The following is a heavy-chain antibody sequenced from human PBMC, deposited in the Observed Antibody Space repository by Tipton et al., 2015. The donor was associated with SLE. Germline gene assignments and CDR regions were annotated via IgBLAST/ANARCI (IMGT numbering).Heavy chain of an antibody. Sequence: GSLRLSCAASGFTFSYYAMSWVRQAPGKGLEWVSGFSGSGGSTYYADSVKGRFTISRDNSKNTLYLQMSSLRAEDTAVYYCAKEGRKCSGGSCYFYGFDIWGQGTMVTVSS. D-gene: IGHD2-15*01. CDR2: FSGSGGST. CDR3: AKEGRKCSGGSCYFYGFDI. J-gene: IGHJ3*02. V-gene: IGHV3-23*01. CDR1: GFTFSYYA.